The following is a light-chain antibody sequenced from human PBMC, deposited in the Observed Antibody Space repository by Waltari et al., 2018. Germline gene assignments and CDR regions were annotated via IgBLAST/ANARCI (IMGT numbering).Light chain of an antibody. Sequence: DTQMSQPPPSLSASVGDRVTITCRASQGINNYLNWYQQKPGKAPTLLLYSATNLAGGVPSRFSGSGSGTDFTLTITSLQPEDFATYYCLQHNTYPLTFGGGTKVEIK. J-gene: IGKJ4*01. V-gene: IGKV1-17*01. CDR2: SAT. CDR1: QGINNY. CDR3: LQHNTYPLT.